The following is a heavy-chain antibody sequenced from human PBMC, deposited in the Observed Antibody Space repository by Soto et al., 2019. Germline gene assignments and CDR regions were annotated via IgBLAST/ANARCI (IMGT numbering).Heavy chain of an antibody. D-gene: IGHD6-19*01. V-gene: IGHV1-18*01. Sequence: QDRLVQSGVEVKKPGASVRVSCKASGYSFTNYGITWVRQATGQGFEWMGWISAYNGNTNYAQKFQGRVTMTPDASTTTAYLEWSSLGSDDTALYYRARERGVAPPVAGNTHYYYYMDVWGKGTTVTVSS. CDR2: ISAYNGNT. CDR3: ARERGVAPPVAGNTHYYYYMDV. CDR1: GYSFTNYG. J-gene: IGHJ6*03.